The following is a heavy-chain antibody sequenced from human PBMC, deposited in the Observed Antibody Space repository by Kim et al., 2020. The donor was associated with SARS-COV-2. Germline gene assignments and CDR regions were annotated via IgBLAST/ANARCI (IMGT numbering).Heavy chain of an antibody. CDR1: GYTFTSYD. V-gene: IGHV1-8*01. CDR2: MNPNSGNT. J-gene: IGHJ6*03. Sequence: ASVKVSCKASGYTFTSYDINWVRQATGQGLEWMGWMNPNSGNTGYAQKFQGRVTMTRNTSISTAYMELSSLRSEDTAVYYCARVLRGSGLLVVYYYYYYYMDVWGKGTTVTVSS. CDR3: ARVLRGSGLLVVYYYYYYYMDV. D-gene: IGHD2-8*02.